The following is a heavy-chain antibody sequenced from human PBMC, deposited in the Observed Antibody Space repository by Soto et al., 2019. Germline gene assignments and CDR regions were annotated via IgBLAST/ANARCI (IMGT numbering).Heavy chain of an antibody. J-gene: IGHJ4*02. CDR3: ARELASGN. CDR2: ISRDGNTK. Sequence: QVQLVESGGGVVQPGRSLRLSCAASGFTLSNNGMHWVRQAPGKGLEWVAVISRDGNTKFYADSVKGRFAISKDNSENTLYLQMNSLRLEDTAVYFCARELASGNWSQGTLVTVSS. D-gene: IGHD3-10*01. CDR1: GFTLSNNG. V-gene: IGHV3-30*03.